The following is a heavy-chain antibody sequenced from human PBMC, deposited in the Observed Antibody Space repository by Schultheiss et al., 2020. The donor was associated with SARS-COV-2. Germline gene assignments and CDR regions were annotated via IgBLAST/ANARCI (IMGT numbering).Heavy chain of an antibody. D-gene: IGHD3-10*01. CDR1: GYTFTSYG. J-gene: IGHJ4*02. V-gene: IGHV1-18*01. CDR2: ISAYNGNT. Sequence: ASVKVSCKASGYTFTSYGISWVRQAPGQGLEWMGWISAYNGNTNYAQKFQGRVTMTRNTSISTAYMELSSLRSEDTAVYYCARIRGNYFDYWGQGTLVTVAS. CDR3: ARIRGNYFDY.